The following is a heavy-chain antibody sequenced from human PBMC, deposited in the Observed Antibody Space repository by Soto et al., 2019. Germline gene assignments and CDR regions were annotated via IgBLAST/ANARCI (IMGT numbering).Heavy chain of an antibody. Sequence: SETLSLTCAVYGGSVKGYYWNWMRQPPGKGLEWIGEINHTGGTHYNPSLKSRVTMSVDTSKNQFSLRLSSVTAADTAIYYCATRITVFGLLIPPFDPWGQGTQVTVSS. CDR1: GGSVKGYY. CDR2: INHTGGT. J-gene: IGHJ5*02. D-gene: IGHD3-3*01. V-gene: IGHV4-34*01. CDR3: ATRITVFGLLIPPFDP.